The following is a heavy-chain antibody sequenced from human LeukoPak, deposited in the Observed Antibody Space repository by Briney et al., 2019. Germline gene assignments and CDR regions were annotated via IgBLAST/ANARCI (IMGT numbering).Heavy chain of an antibody. D-gene: IGHD6-19*01. CDR1: GGSFSGYY. J-gene: IGHJ6*03. CDR2: IYTSGST. V-gene: IGHV4-4*07. CDR3: ARDRRGLVDELYYYYYYMDV. Sequence: SETLSLTCAVYGGSFSGYYWSWIRQPAGKGLEWIGRIYTSGSTNYNPSLKSRVTISVDTSKNQFSLKLSSVTAADTAVYYCARDRRGLVDELYYYYYYMDVWGKGTTVTVSS.